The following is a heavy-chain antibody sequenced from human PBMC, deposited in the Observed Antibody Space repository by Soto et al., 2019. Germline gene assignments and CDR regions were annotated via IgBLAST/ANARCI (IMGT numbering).Heavy chain of an antibody. V-gene: IGHV3-48*03. J-gene: IGHJ6*02. Sequence: LRLSCAASGFTFSSYEMNWVRQAPGKGLEWVSYTSSSGSTIYYADSVKGRFTISRDNAKNSLYLQMNSLRAEDTAVYYCARAPRTTVWYYGMDVWGQGTTVTVSS. CDR2: TSSSGSTI. D-gene: IGHD4-17*01. CDR1: GFTFSSYE. CDR3: ARAPRTTVWYYGMDV.